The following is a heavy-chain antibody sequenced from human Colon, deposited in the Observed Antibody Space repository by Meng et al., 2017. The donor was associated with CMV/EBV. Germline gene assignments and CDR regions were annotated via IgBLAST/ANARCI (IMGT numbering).Heavy chain of an antibody. D-gene: IGHD3-10*01. V-gene: IGHV3-48*04. CDR3: ARDRSSGVFDY. CDR2: IDRRSK. CDR1: GFTFNTYW. Sequence: GESLKISCGVSGFTFNTYWMTWVRQAPGKGLEWISYIDRRSKYYAESVKGRFTVSMDNAKNSLFLDINSLEAEDTAVYYCARDRSSGVFDYWGQGTLVTVSS. J-gene: IGHJ4*02.